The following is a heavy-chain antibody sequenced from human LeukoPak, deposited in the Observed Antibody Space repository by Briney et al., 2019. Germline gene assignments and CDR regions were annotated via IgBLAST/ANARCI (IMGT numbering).Heavy chain of an antibody. CDR1: GFTLTSYG. CDR2: IQYDGSNK. CDR3: AKTGGDSVLYYYYMDV. Sequence: GGSLRLSCAASGFTLTSYGMHWVRQAPGKGLEWVAFIQYDGSNKNYADSVKGRFTISRDYSKNTLYLQMNSLRAEDTAVYYCAKTGGDSVLYYYYMDVWGKGTTVTVSS. V-gene: IGHV3-30*02. J-gene: IGHJ6*03. D-gene: IGHD3-10*01.